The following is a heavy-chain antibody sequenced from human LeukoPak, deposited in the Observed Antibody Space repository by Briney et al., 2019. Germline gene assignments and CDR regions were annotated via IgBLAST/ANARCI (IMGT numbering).Heavy chain of an antibody. CDR2: IYYSGST. J-gene: IGHJ1*01. CDR3: ARTGITMVRGVIIQYFQH. Sequence: SETLSLTCTVSGGSISSYYWSWIRQPPGKGLEWIGYIYYSGSTNYNPSLKSRVTISVDTSKNQFSLKLSSVTAADTAVYCCARTGITMVRGVIIQYFQHWGQGTLVTVSS. D-gene: IGHD3-10*01. V-gene: IGHV4-59*01. CDR1: GGSISSYY.